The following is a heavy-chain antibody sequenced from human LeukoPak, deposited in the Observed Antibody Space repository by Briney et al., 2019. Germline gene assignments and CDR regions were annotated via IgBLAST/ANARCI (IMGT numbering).Heavy chain of an antibody. V-gene: IGHV3-30*18. CDR3: AKDGGSCWYVVYYFDY. CDR1: GFTFSNYG. J-gene: IGHJ4*02. CDR2: ISYDGSNK. Sequence: PGGSLRLSCAASGFTFSNYGMHWVRQAPGKGLEWVAVISYDGSNKYYADSVKGRFTISRDNSKNTLYLQMNSLRAEDTAVYYCAKDGGSCWYVVYYFDYWGQGTLVTVSS. D-gene: IGHD6-19*01.